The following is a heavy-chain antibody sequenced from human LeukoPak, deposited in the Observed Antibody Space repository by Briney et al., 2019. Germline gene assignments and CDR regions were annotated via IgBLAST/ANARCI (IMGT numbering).Heavy chain of an antibody. CDR2: ISAYNGNT. D-gene: IGHD6-19*01. CDR3: ASLIYSSGWYYFDY. Sequence: ASVKVSCKASGYTFTSYGISWVRQAPGQGLEWMGWISAYNGNTNCAQKLQGRVTMTTDTSTSTAYMELRSLRSDDTAVYYCASLIYSSGWYYFDYWGQGTLVTVSS. CDR1: GYTFTSYG. J-gene: IGHJ4*02. V-gene: IGHV1-18*01.